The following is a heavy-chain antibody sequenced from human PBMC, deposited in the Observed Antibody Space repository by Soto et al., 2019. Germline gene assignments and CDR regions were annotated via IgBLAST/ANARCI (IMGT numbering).Heavy chain of an antibody. V-gene: IGHV3-23*01. J-gene: IGHJ4*02. CDR2: ISYSGTTT. D-gene: IGHD3-3*01. CDR1: GFTFSSHA. CDR3: AKRFTLFGEVKLSPDFDY. Sequence: EVQLLESGGGLVQPEGSLRLSCAASGFTFSSHAMSWVRQAPGKGLEWVSAISYSGTTTYYAESVKGRFTISRDNSKNNLYLQMNSLRVEDTAIYYCAKRFTLFGEVKLSPDFDYWGQGTLVTVSS.